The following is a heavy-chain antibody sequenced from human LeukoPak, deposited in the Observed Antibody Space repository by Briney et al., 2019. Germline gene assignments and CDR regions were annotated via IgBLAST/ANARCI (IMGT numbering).Heavy chain of an antibody. CDR2: IGTYNGNT. J-gene: IGHJ5*02. CDR3: ARSGIYYDILTGYVSWFDP. CDR1: GYTFINYA. D-gene: IGHD3-9*01. Sequence: GASVTVSCTASGYTFINYAISWVRQAPGQGLEWMGWIGTYNGNTKYAQEFQGRVTMTTDTSTSTAYMELRSLRSDDTAVYYCARSGIYYDILTGYVSWFDPWGQGTLVTVSS. V-gene: IGHV1-18*01.